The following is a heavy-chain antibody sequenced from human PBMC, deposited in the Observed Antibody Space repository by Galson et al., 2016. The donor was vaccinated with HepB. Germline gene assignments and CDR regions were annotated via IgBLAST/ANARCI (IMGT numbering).Heavy chain of an antibody. J-gene: IGHJ4*02. CDR1: GFTFSSYS. D-gene: IGHD1-26*01. CDR3: ARFSGRYNGDFDY. CDR2: ISSSSDNK. V-gene: IGHV3-21*01. Sequence: SLRLSCAASGFTFSSYSMNWVRQAPGKGLEWVSGISSSSDNKVYAESVKGRFTISRDNAKNSLYVQMNSLSAEDTAVYYCARFSGRYNGDFDYWGQGTLVTVSS.